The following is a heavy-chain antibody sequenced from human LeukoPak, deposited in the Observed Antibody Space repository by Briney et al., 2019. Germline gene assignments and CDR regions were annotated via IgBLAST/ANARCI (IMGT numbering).Heavy chain of an antibody. CDR2: MWPDGNNK. CDR1: GFTFSSHA. D-gene: IGHD3-3*01. J-gene: IGHJ4*02. Sequence: PGRSLRLSCPTSGFTFSSHAMHWVRQAPGKGLEWLAQMWPDGNNKYYADSVKGRFTISRDNSKNTVYLQMNSLRAEDTAVYYCANSRGRFLEWFPQGYWGQGTLVTVSS. CDR3: ANSRGRFLEWFPQGY. V-gene: IGHV3-33*06.